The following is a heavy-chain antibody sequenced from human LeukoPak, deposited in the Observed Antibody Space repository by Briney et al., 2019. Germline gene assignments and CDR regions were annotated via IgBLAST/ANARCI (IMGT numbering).Heavy chain of an antibody. CDR3: ARLGYSVSWTDC. CDR1: GGSFSGYF. Sequence: SETLSLTCAVYGGSFSGYFWSWIRQPPGKGLECIGEINHSASTNYNPSLKSRVTISVDTSKNQFSLKLSSVTAADTAVYFCARLGYSVSWTDCWGQGILVTVSS. D-gene: IGHD6-13*01. J-gene: IGHJ4*02. CDR2: INHSAST. V-gene: IGHV4-34*01.